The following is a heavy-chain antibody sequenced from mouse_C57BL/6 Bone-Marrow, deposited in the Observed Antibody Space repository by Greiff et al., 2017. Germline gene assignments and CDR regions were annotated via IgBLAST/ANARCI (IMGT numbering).Heavy chain of an antibody. J-gene: IGHJ1*03. CDR1: GFNIKDDY. Sequence: VQLQQSGAELVRPGASVKLSCTASGFNIKDDYMHWVKQRPEQGLEWIGWIDPENGDTEYASKFQGKATITADTSSNTAYLQLSSLTSEYTAVYYCTTPITTVVAPWYFDVWGTGTTVTVSS. V-gene: IGHV14-4*01. CDR3: TTPITTVVAPWYFDV. CDR2: IDPENGDT. D-gene: IGHD1-1*01.